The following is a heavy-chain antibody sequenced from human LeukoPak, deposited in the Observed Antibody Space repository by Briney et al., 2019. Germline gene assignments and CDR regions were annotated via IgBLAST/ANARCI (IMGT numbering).Heavy chain of an antibody. CDR3: ARNGGAYCGGDCYSAYYYGMDV. D-gene: IGHD2-21*02. V-gene: IGHV3-7*01. CDR2: IKQDGSEK. J-gene: IGHJ6*04. Sequence: GSLRLSCAASGFTFSSYWMSWVRQAPGKGLEWVANIKQDGSEKYYVDSVKGRFTISRDNAKNSLYLQMNSLRAEDTAVYYCARNGGAYCGGDCYSAYYYGMDVWGKGTTVTVSS. CDR1: GFTFSSYW.